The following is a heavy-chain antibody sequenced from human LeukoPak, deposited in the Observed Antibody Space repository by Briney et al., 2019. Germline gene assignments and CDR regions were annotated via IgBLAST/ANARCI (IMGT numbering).Heavy chain of an antibody. CDR3: ATNRPVGGAYWGSFDI. J-gene: IGHJ3*02. CDR2: GYYSGST. D-gene: IGHD2-8*02. Sequence: SETLSLTCTVSGGSISTSSHYWGWIRQPPGKGLEWIVSGYYSGSTHYSPSLKSRVTISVDTSRNQGSLKMTSVTAADTAVYFCATNRPVGGAYWGSFDIWGQGTLVTVSS. CDR1: GGSISTSSHY. V-gene: IGHV4-39*07.